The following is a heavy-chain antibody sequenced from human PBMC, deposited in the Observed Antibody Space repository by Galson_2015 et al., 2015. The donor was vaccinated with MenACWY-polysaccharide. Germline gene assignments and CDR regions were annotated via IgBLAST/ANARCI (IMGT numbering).Heavy chain of an antibody. Sequence: SVKVSCKASGYTFTSYGIRWVRQAPGQGLEWMGWISVYNGNTKYAQNLQGRVTMTTDTSTSTAYMELRSLRSDDTAVYYCARDFLSTVTTRPGYWGQGTLVIVSS. CDR2: ISVYNGNT. CDR3: ARDFLSTVTTRPGY. J-gene: IGHJ4*02. V-gene: IGHV1-18*01. CDR1: GYTFTSYG. D-gene: IGHD4-17*01.